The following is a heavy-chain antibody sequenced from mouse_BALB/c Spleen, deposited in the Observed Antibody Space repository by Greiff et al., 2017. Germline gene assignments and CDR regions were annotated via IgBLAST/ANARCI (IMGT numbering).Heavy chain of an antibody. V-gene: IGHV3-6*02. D-gene: IGHD1-1*01. CDR1: GYSITSGYY. CDR3: AREDYGSLYYAMDY. CDR2: ISYDGSN. J-gene: IGHJ4*01. Sequence: EVQLVESGPGLVKPSQSLSLTCSVTGYSITSGYYWNWIRQFPGNKLEWMGYISYDGSNNYNPSLKNRISITRDTSKNQFFLKLNSVTTEDTATYYCAREDYGSLYYAMDYWGQGTSVTVSS.